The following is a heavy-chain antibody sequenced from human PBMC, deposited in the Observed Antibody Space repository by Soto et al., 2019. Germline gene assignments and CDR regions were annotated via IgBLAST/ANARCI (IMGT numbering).Heavy chain of an antibody. D-gene: IGHD1-26*01. CDR1: GGSITTSSYN. Sequence: QLQLQESGPGLVKPSEALSLTCPVSGGSITTSSYNWDWIRQPPGKGLEWFGTIYYDGSTSYNPSLKSQVTISVDTAKNRFTLKVNSVTAADTAVYYCSRFYRNAFDVWGRGTVVTVSS. J-gene: IGHJ3*01. V-gene: IGHV4-39*02. CDR3: SRFYRNAFDV. CDR2: IYYDGST.